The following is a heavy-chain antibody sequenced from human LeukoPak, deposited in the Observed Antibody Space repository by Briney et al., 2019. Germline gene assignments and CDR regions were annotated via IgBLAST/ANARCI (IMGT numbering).Heavy chain of an antibody. J-gene: IGHJ5*02. Sequence: SETLSLTCAVYGGSFSGYYWSWIRQPPGKGLEWIGEINHSGSTNYNPSLKSRVTISVDTSKNQFSLKLSSVTAADTAVYYCARLSRRYCSGGSCYGRSGWFDPWGQGTLVTVSS. CDR1: GGSFSGYY. D-gene: IGHD2-15*01. CDR3: ARLSRRYCSGGSCYGRSGWFDP. V-gene: IGHV4-34*01. CDR2: INHSGST.